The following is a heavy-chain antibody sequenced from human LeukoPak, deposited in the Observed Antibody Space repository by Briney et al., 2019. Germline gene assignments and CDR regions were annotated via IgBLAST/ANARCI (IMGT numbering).Heavy chain of an antibody. J-gene: IGHJ4*02. Sequence: SETLSLTCTVSGGSISSYYWSWIRQPPGKGLEWIGYIYYSGSTNYNPSLKSRVTISVDTSKNQFSLKLSSVTAADTAVYYCARGDGYNFRSDYWDQGTLVTVSS. CDR1: GGSISSYY. D-gene: IGHD5-24*01. CDR2: IYYSGST. V-gene: IGHV4-59*01. CDR3: ARGDGYNFRSDY.